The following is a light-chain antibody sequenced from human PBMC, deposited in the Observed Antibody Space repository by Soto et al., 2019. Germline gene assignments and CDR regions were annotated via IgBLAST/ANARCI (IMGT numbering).Light chain of an antibody. V-gene: IGKV1-5*03. CDR1: QSISSW. CDR2: KAS. Sequence: DIQMTQSPSTLSASVGDRVTITCRASQSISSWLAWYQQKPGKAPNLLIYKASNLESGVPSRFSGSGSGTEFTLTISSLQPDDFATFYCQQYSSYPYTFGQGTKLEIK. CDR3: QQYSSYPYT. J-gene: IGKJ2*01.